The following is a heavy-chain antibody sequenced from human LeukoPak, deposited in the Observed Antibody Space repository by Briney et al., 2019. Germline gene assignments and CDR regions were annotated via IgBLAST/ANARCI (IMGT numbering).Heavy chain of an antibody. D-gene: IGHD1-26*01. J-gene: IGHJ3*02. CDR2: ISSISSYI. V-gene: IGHV3-21*01. Sequence: GGSLRLSCASSGFTFRRYDMNWVRQAPGKGLEWVSSISSISSYIYYADSVKGRFTVSRDNAKNSLYLQMDSLRAEDTAVYYCARDPSGTYYPRVSGALDIWGQGTMVTVSS. CDR1: GFTFRRYD. CDR3: ARDPSGTYYPRVSGALDI.